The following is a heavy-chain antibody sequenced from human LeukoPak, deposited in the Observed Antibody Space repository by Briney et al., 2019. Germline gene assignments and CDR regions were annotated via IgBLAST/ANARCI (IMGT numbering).Heavy chain of an antibody. Sequence: RASVTVSCKASGYTFTGYYMHWVRQAPGQGLEWMGWINPNSGGTNYAQKFQGRVTMTRDTSISTAYMELSRLRSDDTAVYYCARGDGVNYYDSSGFQHWGQGTLVTVSS. CDR3: ARGDGVNYYDSSGFQH. V-gene: IGHV1-2*02. J-gene: IGHJ1*01. CDR2: INPNSGGT. CDR1: GYTFTGYY. D-gene: IGHD3-22*01.